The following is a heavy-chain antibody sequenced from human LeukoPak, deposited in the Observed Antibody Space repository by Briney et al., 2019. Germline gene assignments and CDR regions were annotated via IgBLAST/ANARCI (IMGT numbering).Heavy chain of an antibody. V-gene: IGHV1-46*01. J-gene: IGHJ6*03. Sequence: ASVKVSCKASGYTFTSYYMHWVRQAPGQGLEWMGIVNPSGGSTSYAQKFQGRVTTTRDMSTSTVYMELSSLRSEDTAVYYCARGHSIEPYYYYYYMDVWGKGTTVTVSS. CDR3: ARGHSIEPYYYYYYMDV. D-gene: IGHD4-11*01. CDR1: GYTFTSYY. CDR2: VNPSGGST.